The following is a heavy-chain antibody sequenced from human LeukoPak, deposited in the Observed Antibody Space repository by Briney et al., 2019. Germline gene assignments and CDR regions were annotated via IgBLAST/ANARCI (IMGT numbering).Heavy chain of an antibody. D-gene: IGHD4-23*01. CDR3: VRNGNGYYFDY. J-gene: IGHJ4*02. CDR1: GGSIITSNW. V-gene: IGHV4-4*02. CDR2: IHHSEIT. Sequence: SETLSLTCGVSGGSIITSNWWSWVRRSPGEGLEWIGEIHHSEITNYNPSLKSRVSISVDRSKNQFSLKLSSLTAADTAVYYCVRNGNGYYFDYWGQGTLVTVSS.